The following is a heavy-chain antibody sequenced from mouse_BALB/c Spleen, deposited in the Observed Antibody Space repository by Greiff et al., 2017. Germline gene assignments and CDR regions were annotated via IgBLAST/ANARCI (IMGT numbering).Heavy chain of an antibody. CDR1: GYTFSSYW. Sequence: QVQLHQSGAELMKPGASVKISCKATGYTFSSYWIEWVKQRPGHGLEWIGEILPGSGSTNYNEKFKGKATFTADTSSNTAYMQLSSLTSEDSAVYYCAREGGHGGFAYWGQGTLVTVSA. V-gene: IGHV1-9*01. D-gene: IGHD6-1*01. CDR2: ILPGSGST. CDR3: AREGGHGGFAY. J-gene: IGHJ3*01.